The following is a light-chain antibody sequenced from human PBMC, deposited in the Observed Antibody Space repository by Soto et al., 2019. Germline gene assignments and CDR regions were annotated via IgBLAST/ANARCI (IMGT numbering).Light chain of an antibody. CDR2: TNT. J-gene: IGLJ3*02. CDR3: QSYDTGLSALV. CDR1: SSNLGSNYD. V-gene: IGLV1-40*01. Sequence: QPVLTQPPSVSGAPGQRVTISCTGTSSNLGSNYDVHWYQQVPGTAPKLLIHTNTNRPSGVPDRFSGSKSGTSASLVITGLQAEDAALYYCQSYDTGLSALVFGGGTKLTVL.